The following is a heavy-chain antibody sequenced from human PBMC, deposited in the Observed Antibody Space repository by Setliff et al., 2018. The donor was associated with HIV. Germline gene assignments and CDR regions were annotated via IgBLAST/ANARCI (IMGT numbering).Heavy chain of an antibody. CDR3: MRGRSITTFGVAYFDF. D-gene: IGHD3-3*01. CDR2: VYHSGTT. CDR1: GYSISTAYY. Sequence: SETLSLTCAVSGYSISTAYYWGWIRQPPGKGLEWIGSVYHSGTTYYNPCLKRRVTISVDMSNNQFSLKVTSVTAADTAVYYCMRGRSITTFGVAYFDFWGQGTQVTVSS. V-gene: IGHV4-38-2*01. J-gene: IGHJ4*02.